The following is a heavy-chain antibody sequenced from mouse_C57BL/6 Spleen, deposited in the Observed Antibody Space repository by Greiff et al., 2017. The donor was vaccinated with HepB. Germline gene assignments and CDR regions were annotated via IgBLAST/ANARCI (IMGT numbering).Heavy chain of an antibody. D-gene: IGHD5-2*01. CDR1: GFTFSDYG. CDR2: ISSGSSTI. Sequence: EVQRVESGGGLVKPGGSLKLSCAASGFTFSDYGMHWVRQAPEKGLEWVAYISSGSSTIYYADTVKGRFTISRDNAKNTLFLQMTSLRSEDTAMYYCAREYLLGGYYAMDYWGQGTSVTVSS. J-gene: IGHJ4*01. V-gene: IGHV5-17*01. CDR3: AREYLLGGYYAMDY.